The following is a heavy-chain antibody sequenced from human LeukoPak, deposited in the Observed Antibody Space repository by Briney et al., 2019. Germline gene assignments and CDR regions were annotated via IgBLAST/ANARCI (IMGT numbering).Heavy chain of an antibody. V-gene: IGHV4-59*01. CDR1: GDSISSYY. D-gene: IGHD6-13*01. J-gene: IGHJ4*02. CDR3: ARGVYIAAAQYGY. Sequence: SETLSLTCTVSGDSISSYYWSWIRQPPGKGLEWIGYLYYSGTTNYNPSLKSRVTISVDTSKNQFSLKLSSVTAADTAVYYCARGVYIAAAQYGYWGQGTLVTVSS. CDR2: LYYSGTT.